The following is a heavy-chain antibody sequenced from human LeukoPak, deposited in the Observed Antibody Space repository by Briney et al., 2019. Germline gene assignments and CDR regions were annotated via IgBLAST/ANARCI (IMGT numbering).Heavy chain of an antibody. V-gene: IGHV4-34*01. J-gene: IGHJ4*02. CDR3: ARGVNWNYVDY. Sequence: PSETLSLTCAVYGGSFSGYYWSWVRQPPGKGLEWIGEINHSGTTNYNPSLKSRLTISVDTSKNQFSLKLSSVTAADTAVYYCARGVNWNYVDYWGQGTLVTVSS. CDR1: GGSFSGYY. CDR2: INHSGTT. D-gene: IGHD1-20*01.